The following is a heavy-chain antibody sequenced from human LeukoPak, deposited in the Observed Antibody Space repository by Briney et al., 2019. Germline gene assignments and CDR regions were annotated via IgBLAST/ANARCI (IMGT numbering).Heavy chain of an antibody. CDR3: TNDFDH. CDR2: ISGSDDNT. Sequence: GGSLRLSCAASGFTFNNYAMSWVRQAPGKGLEWVSTISGSDDNTYYADSVKGRFTISRDISKNTLYLQMNSLRADDTAVYYCTNDFDHWGQGTLVTVSS. V-gene: IGHV3-23*01. CDR1: GFTFNNYA. J-gene: IGHJ4*02.